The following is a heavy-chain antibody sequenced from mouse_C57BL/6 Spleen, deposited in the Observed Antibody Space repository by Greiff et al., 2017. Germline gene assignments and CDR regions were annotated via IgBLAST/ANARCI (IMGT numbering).Heavy chain of an antibody. CDR1: GYTFTSYW. CDR2: IDPSDSYT. CDR3: ARVVRGYGFDY. Sequence: QVQLQQSGAELVMPGASVKLSCKASGYTFTSYWMHWVKQRPGQGLEWIGEIDPSDSYTNYNQKFKGKSTLTVDKSSSTAYMQLSSLTSEDSAVYYCARVVRGYGFDYWGQGTTLTVSS. J-gene: IGHJ2*01. D-gene: IGHD2-2*01. V-gene: IGHV1-69*01.